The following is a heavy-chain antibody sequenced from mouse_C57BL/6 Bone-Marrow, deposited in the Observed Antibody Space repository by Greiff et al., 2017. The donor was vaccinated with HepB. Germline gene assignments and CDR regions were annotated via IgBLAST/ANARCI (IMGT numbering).Heavy chain of an antibody. J-gene: IGHJ4*01. Sequence: VKLLESGPGLVQPSQSLSITCTVSGFSLTSYGVHWVRQSPGKGLEWLGVIWSGGSTDYNAAFISRLSISKDNSKSQVFFKMNSLQADDTAIYYCASPHYYGSSPYYAMDYWGQGTSVTVSS. D-gene: IGHD1-1*01. CDR1: GFSLTSYG. CDR3: ASPHYYGSSPYYAMDY. V-gene: IGHV2-2*01. CDR2: IWSGGST.